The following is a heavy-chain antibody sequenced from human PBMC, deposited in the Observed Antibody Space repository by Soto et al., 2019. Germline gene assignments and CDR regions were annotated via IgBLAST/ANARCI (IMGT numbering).Heavy chain of an antibody. Sequence: ASVKVSCKASGYTFTSYYMHWVRQAPGQGLEWMGIINPSGGSTSYAQKFQGRVTMTRDTSTSTVYMELSSLRSEDTAVYYCARDPPLYRSSSREGYYYGMDVWGQGTTVTVSS. CDR3: ARDPPLYRSSSREGYYYGMDV. V-gene: IGHV1-46*01. D-gene: IGHD6-6*01. J-gene: IGHJ6*02. CDR2: INPSGGST. CDR1: GYTFTSYY.